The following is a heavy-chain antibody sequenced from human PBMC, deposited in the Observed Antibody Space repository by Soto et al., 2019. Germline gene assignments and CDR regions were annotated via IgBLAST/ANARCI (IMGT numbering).Heavy chain of an antibody. CDR1: GGSVRSGSFY. V-gene: IGHV4-61*01. CDR3: AREEGSIAVAGTPHYYDSTGVGY. D-gene: IGHD6-19*01. CDR2: IDYSAST. Sequence: PSETLSLTCIVSGGSVRSGSFYWSWIRQPPGKGLEWIGYIDYSASTTYNPSLKSRVTISIDASKDQFSLKLSSVTAADTAVYYCAREEGSIAVAGTPHYYDSTGVGYWGQGTLVTVSS. J-gene: IGHJ4*02.